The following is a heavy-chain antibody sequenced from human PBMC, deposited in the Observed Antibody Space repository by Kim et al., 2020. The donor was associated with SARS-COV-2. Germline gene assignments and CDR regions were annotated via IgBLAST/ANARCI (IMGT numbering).Heavy chain of an antibody. Sequence: GGSLRLSCAASGFTFSSYAMSWVRQAPGKGLEWVSAISGSGGSTYYADSVKGRFTISRDNSKNTLYLQMNSLRAEDTAVYYCAKAHYDFWSGLTLYYYYYYMDVWGKGTTVTVSS. V-gene: IGHV3-23*01. CDR1: GFTFSSYA. CDR2: ISGSGGST. J-gene: IGHJ6*03. D-gene: IGHD3-3*01. CDR3: AKAHYDFWSGLTLYYYYYYMDV.